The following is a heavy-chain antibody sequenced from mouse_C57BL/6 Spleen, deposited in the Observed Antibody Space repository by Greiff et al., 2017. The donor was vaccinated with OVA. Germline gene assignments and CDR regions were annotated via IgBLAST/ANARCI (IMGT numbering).Heavy chain of an antibody. CDR2: IDPETGGT. CDR3: LIYYGSSYYFDY. D-gene: IGHD2-2*01. Sequence: VQLQQSGAELVRPGASVTLSCKASGYTFTDYEMHWVKQTPVHGLAWIGAIDPETGGTAYNQKFKGKAILTADKSSSTAYMELRSLTSEDSAVYYCLIYYGSSYYFDYWGQGTTLTVSS. J-gene: IGHJ2*01. CDR1: GYTFTDYE. V-gene: IGHV1-15*01.